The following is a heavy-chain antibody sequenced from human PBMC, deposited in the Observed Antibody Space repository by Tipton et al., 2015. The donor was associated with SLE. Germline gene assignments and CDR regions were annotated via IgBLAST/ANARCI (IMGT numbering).Heavy chain of an antibody. CDR2: IWYDGSIK. CDR3: AKDVLQRKPYYFDS. CDR1: GFTFSSYG. V-gene: IGHV3-33*06. Sequence: SLRLSCTASGFTFSSYGMHWVRQAPGKGLEWVAGIWYDGSIKYYGDSVKGRFTISRDNSKNTLFLQMNSLRAEDTAVYYCAKDVLQRKPYYFDSWGQGTLVSVSS. J-gene: IGHJ4*02. D-gene: IGHD1-14*01.